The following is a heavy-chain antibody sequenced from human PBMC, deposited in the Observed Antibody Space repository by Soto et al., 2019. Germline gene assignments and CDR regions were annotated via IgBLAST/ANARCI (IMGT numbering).Heavy chain of an antibody. D-gene: IGHD3-22*01. Sequence: PGGSLRLSCAASGFTFSSYSMNWVRQAPGKGLEWVSSISSSSSYIYYADSVKGRFAISRDDSKNMVYLQMNSLKTEDTAIYYCTTDSYITIVIVRFDYWGHGTLVTVSS. CDR1: GFTFSSYS. CDR2: ISSSSSYI. CDR3: TTDSYITIVIVRFDY. V-gene: IGHV3-21*03. J-gene: IGHJ4*01.